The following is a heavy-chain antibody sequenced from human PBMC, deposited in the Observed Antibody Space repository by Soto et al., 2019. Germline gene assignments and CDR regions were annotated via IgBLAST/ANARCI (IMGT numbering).Heavy chain of an antibody. CDR2: VSGGSGST. V-gene: IGHV3-23*01. J-gene: IGHJ4*02. D-gene: IGHD1-1*01. CDR1: GFSFSTYG. CDR3: AKWNGYGDY. Sequence: EVQLLESGGGLVHPGGSLRLSCAVSGFSFSTYGVTWVRQAPGKGLEWVGGVSGGSGSTHYADSVKGRFTITGDDYKNTVYLQMNSLRVEDTAVYYCAKWNGYGDYWGQGTLVTVSS.